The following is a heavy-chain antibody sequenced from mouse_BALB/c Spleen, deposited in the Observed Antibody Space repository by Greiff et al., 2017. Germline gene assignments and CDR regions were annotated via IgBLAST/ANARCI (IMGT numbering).Heavy chain of an antibody. D-gene: IGHD1-2*01. CDR1: GYTFTSYW. Sequence: QVHVKQSGAELAKPGASVKMSCKASGYTFTSYWMHWVKQRPGQGLEWIGYINPSTGYTEYNQKFKDKATLTADKSSSTAYMQLSSLTSEDSAVYYCARRGVTTATGYFDVWGAGTTVTVSS. J-gene: IGHJ1*01. CDR3: ARRGVTTATGYFDV. V-gene: IGHV1-7*01. CDR2: INPSTGYT.